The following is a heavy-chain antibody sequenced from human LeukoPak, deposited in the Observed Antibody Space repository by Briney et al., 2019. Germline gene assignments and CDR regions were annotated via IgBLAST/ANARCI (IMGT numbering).Heavy chain of an antibody. J-gene: IGHJ4*02. CDR3: AKVNSEWELLGSDFDY. Sequence: PGGSLRLSCAASGFTFSSYAMSWVRRAPGKGLEWVAAISGSDGSTYYADSVKGRFTISRDNSKNTLYLQMNSLRAEDTAVYYCAKVNSEWELLGSDFDYWGQGTLVTVSS. V-gene: IGHV3-23*01. CDR2: ISGSDGST. D-gene: IGHD1-26*01. CDR1: GFTFSSYA.